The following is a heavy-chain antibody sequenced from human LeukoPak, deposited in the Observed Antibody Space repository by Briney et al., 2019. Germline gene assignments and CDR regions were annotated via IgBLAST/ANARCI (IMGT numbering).Heavy chain of an antibody. CDR2: ISNIGST. CDR3: ARAGYGDSDFDY. V-gene: IGHV4-59*08. CDR1: GGSISSYY. J-gene: IGHJ4*02. D-gene: IGHD4-17*01. Sequence: SETLSLTCTVSGGSISSYYWSWIRQPPGKGLEWIGYISNIGSTNYNPSLKSRVTISGDTSKNQFSLKVSSVTAADTAVYYCARAGYGDSDFDYWGQGTLVTVSS.